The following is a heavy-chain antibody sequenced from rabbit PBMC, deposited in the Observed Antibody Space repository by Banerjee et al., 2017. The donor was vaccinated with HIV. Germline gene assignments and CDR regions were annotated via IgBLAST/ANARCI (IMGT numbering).Heavy chain of an antibody. D-gene: IGHD4-2*01. Sequence: QEQLEASGGGLVKPEGSLKLSCKAPGFSFSSDYDMCWARPAPGKGLEWIGCINTGSGGASYASWAKGRFTISKTSSTTVTLQMTSLTAADTATYFCARDYAGDGYGWSFDLWGPGTLVTVS. CDR3: ARDYAGDGYGWSFDL. J-gene: IGHJ6*01. CDR2: INTGSGGA. CDR1: GFSFSSDYD. V-gene: IGHV1S45*01.